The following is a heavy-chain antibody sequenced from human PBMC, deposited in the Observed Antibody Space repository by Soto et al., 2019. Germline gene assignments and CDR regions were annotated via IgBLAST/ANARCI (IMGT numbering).Heavy chain of an antibody. J-gene: IGHJ4*02. D-gene: IGHD2-2*02. CDR2: IYLGDSDT. CDR1: GYSFTSYW. CDR3: AGQTYCSSTSCYTVDS. Sequence: PGESLKISCKGSGYSFTSYWIGWVRQMPGKGLEWMGIIYLGDSDTRYSPSFQGQVTISADKSISTAYPQWSSLKASDTAMYYCAGQTYCSSTSCYTVDSWGQGTLVTVSS. V-gene: IGHV5-51*01.